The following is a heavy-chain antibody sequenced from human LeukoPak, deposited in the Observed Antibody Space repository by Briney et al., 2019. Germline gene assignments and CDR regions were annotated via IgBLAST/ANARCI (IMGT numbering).Heavy chain of an antibody. V-gene: IGHV3-23*01. D-gene: IGHD6-13*01. CDR1: GFTFSSYA. J-gene: IGHJ4*02. CDR2: ICGSGGST. Sequence: GSLRLSCAASGFTFSSYAMSWVRQAPGKGMEWVSAICGSGGSTYYADSVKGRFTISRDNSKNTLYLQMNSLRAEDTAVYYCAKGRYSSSWYVFDYWGQGTLVTVSS. CDR3: AKGRYSSSWYVFDY.